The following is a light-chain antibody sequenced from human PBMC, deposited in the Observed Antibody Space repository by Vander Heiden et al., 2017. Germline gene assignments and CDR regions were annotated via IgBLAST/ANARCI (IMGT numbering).Light chain of an antibody. CDR3: QSADSSRTYEV. V-gene: IGLV3-25*03. J-gene: IGLJ3*02. CDR2: KDT. CDR1: ALPRQH. Sequence: YELTQPPSGSVSPGQTARMTCSGDALPRQHAYWYQQKPGQAPVMVISKDTERPSGIPERFSGSTSGTTVTLIISGVQAEDEADYYCQSADSSRTYEVFGGGTKVTVL.